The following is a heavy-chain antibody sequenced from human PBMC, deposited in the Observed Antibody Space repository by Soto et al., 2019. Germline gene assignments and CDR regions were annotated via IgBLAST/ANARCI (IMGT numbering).Heavy chain of an antibody. CDR1: GFTFDDYA. CDR3: VKDVSINWYSRHFRH. Sequence: GGSLRLSCAASGFTFDDYAMHWVRQVPGKGLEWVSGINWNSGSIGYGDSVKGRFAISRDNAKNSLHLQMNSLSAEDTAFYYCVKDVSINWYSRHFRHWGKGTLVTVSS. V-gene: IGHV3-9*01. CDR2: INWNSGSI. J-gene: IGHJ1*01. D-gene: IGHD6-13*01.